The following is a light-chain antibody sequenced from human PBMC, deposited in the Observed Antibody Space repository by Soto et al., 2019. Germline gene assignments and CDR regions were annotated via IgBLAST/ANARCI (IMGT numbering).Light chain of an antibody. CDR1: QSVSSSY. V-gene: IGKV3-20*01. J-gene: IGKJ3*01. CDR2: GAS. Sequence: VLTQSPVTPSLSPGERATLSCRASQSVSSSYLAWYQQKPGQAPRLLIYGASSRATGIPDRFSGSGSGTDFTLSISRLESEDFAVYYCQQYLNSPFTFGPGTKVDIK. CDR3: QQYLNSPFT.